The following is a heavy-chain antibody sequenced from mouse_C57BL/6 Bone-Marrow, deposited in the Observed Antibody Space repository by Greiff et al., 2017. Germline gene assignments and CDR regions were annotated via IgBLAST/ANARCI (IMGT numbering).Heavy chain of an antibody. V-gene: IGHV1-42*01. CDR3: ARGPYDYDRDFDY. D-gene: IGHD2-4*01. CDR2: INPSTGGT. J-gene: IGHJ2*01. Sequence: EVQLQESGPELVKPGASVKISCKASGYSFTGYYMNWVKQSPEKSLEWIGEINPSTGGTTYNQKFKAKATMTVDKSSSTAYMQLKSLTSEDSAVYYCARGPYDYDRDFDYWGQGTTLTVSS. CDR1: GYSFTGYY.